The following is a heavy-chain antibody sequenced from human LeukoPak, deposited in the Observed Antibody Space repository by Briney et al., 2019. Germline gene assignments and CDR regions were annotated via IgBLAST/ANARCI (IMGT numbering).Heavy chain of an antibody. J-gene: IGHJ5*02. D-gene: IGHD3-3*01. Sequence: SETLSLTCAVYGGSFSGYYWSWIRQPPGKGLEWIGEINHSGSTNYNPSPKSRVTISVDTSKNQFSLKLSSVTAADTAVYYCARGGTSITIFGVVNDWFDPWGQGTLVTVSS. CDR3: ARGGTSITIFGVVNDWFDP. V-gene: IGHV4-34*01. CDR2: INHSGST. CDR1: GGSFSGYY.